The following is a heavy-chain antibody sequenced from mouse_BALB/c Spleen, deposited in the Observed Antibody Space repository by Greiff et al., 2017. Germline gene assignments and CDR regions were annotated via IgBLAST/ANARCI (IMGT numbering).Heavy chain of an antibody. CDR3: TRRGPSYYAMDY. J-gene: IGHJ4*01. V-gene: IGHV6-6*02. D-gene: IGHD1-1*02. CDR2: IRLKSNNYAT. Sequence: EVQGVESGGGLVQPGGSMKLSCVASGFTFSNYWMNWVRQSPEKGLEWVAEIRLKSNNYATHYAESVKGRFTISRDDSKSSVYLQMNNLRAEDTGIYYCTRRGPSYYAMDYWGQGTSVTVSS. CDR1: GFTFSNYW.